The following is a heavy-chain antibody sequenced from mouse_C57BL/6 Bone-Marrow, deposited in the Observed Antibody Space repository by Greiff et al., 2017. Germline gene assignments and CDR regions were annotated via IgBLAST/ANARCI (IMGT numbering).Heavy chain of an antibody. CDR1: GYTFTDYY. V-gene: IGHV1-19*01. J-gene: IGHJ4*01. Sequence: EVKLMESGPVLVKPGASVKMSCKASGYTFTDYYMNWVKPSHGKSLEWIGVINPYNGGTSYNQKFKGKATLTVDKSSSTAYMELNSLTSEDSAVYYCARDLDYAMDYWGQGTSVTVSS. CDR3: ARDLDYAMDY. CDR2: INPYNGGT.